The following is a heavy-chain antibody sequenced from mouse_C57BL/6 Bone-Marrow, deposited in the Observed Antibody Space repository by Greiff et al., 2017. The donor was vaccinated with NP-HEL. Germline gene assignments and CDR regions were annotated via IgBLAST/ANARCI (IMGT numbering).Heavy chain of an antibody. CDR2: IWGGGST. V-gene: IGHV2-9*01. CDR1: GFSLTSYG. Sequence: VKLVESGPGLVAPSQSLSITCTVSGFSLTSYGVDWVRQPPGKGLEWLGVIWGGGSTNYNSAHMSRLSISKDNSKSQVFLKMNSLQTDDSAMYYCAKRPFYGSSSYWYFDVWGTGTTVTVSS. D-gene: IGHD1-1*01. J-gene: IGHJ1*03. CDR3: AKRPFYGSSSYWYFDV.